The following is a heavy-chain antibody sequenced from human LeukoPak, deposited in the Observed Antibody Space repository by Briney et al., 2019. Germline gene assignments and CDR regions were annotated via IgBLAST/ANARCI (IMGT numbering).Heavy chain of an antibody. J-gene: IGHJ4*02. D-gene: IGHD6-19*01. CDR2: IYHSGST. CDR3: ARDGAVAGTYDY. CDR1: GGSISSGGYY. Sequence: SETLSLTCTVSGGSISSGGYYWSWIRQPPGKGLEWIGYIYHSGSTYYNPSLKSRVTISVDRSKNQFSLKLSSVTAADTAVYYCARDGAVAGTYDYWGQGTLVTVSS. V-gene: IGHV4-30-2*01.